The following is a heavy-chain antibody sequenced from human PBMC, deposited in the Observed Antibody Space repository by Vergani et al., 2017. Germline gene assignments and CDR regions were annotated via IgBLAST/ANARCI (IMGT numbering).Heavy chain of an antibody. CDR2: ISAYNGNT. Sequence: QVQLVQSGAEVKKPGASVKVSCKASGYTFTSYGISWVRQAPGQGLEWMGWISAYNGNTNYAQKFQGRVTITRDTSASTAYMELSSLRSEDTAVYYCAREGFYDYVXGSYRLRGGYYFDYWGQGTLVTVSS. J-gene: IGHJ4*02. D-gene: IGHD3-16*02. CDR1: GYTFTSYG. CDR3: AREGFYDYVXGSYRLRGGYYFDY. V-gene: IGHV1-18*01.